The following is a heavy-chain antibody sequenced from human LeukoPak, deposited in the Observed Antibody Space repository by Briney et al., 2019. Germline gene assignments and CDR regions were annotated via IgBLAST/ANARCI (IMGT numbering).Heavy chain of an antibody. CDR3: ARRVVVVPAAIGY. CDR1: GFTFDDYA. J-gene: IGHJ4*02. Sequence: GGSLRLSCAASGFTFDDYAMHWVRQAPGKGLEWVSGISWNSGSIGYADSVKGRFTISRDNAKNSLYLQMNSLRAEDTALYYCARRVVVVPAAIGYWGQGTLVTVSS. V-gene: IGHV3-9*01. CDR2: ISWNSGSI. D-gene: IGHD2-2*01.